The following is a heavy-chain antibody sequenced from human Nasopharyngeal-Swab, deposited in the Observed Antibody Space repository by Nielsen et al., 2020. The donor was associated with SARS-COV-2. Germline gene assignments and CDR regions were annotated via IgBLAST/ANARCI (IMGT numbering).Heavy chain of an antibody. CDR3: ATEPPTTIGARPDY. CDR1: GFTFSDYE. CDR2: IARDGSTI. V-gene: IGHV3-48*03. J-gene: IGHJ4*02. Sequence: GSLKISCAASGFTFSDYEMNWVRQAPGKGLEWVSYIARDGSTIYYADSVKGRFTISRDNAKNSLYLQMNSLRAEDTAAYYCATEPPTTIGARPDYWGQGTLVTVSS. D-gene: IGHD6-6*01.